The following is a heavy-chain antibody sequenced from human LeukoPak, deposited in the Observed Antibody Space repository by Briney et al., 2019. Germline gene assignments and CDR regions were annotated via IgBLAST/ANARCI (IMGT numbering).Heavy chain of an antibody. D-gene: IGHD5-24*01. CDR1: GGSISSGSYY. CDR3: AREDRRDGYDY. CDR2: IYHSGST. Sequence: SETLSLTCTVSGGSISSGSYYWGWIRQPPGKGLEWIGSIYHSGSTYYNPSLKSRVTISVDTSKNQFSLKLSSVTAADTAVYYCAREDRRDGYDYWGQGTLVTVSS. J-gene: IGHJ4*02. V-gene: IGHV4-39*07.